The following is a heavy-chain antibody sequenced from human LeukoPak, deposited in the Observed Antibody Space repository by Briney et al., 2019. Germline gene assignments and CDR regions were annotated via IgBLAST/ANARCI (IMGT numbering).Heavy chain of an antibody. CDR1: GFTFSSYG. CDR3: ARDPGVRWLVGFDY. CDR2: IWYDGSNK. V-gene: IGHV3-33*01. J-gene: IGHJ4*02. D-gene: IGHD6-19*01. Sequence: GGSLRLACAASGFTFSSYGMHWVRQAPGKGLEWVAVIWYDGSNKYYADSVKGRFTISRDNSKNTLYLQMDSLRAEDTAVYYCARDPGVRWLVGFDYWGQGTLVTVSS.